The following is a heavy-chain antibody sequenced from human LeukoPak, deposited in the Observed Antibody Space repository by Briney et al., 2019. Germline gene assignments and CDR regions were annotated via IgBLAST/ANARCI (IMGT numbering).Heavy chain of an antibody. CDR3: ARGQWDVVVPAAIDAFDI. D-gene: IGHD2-2*01. J-gene: IGHJ3*02. V-gene: IGHV1-8*03. CDR1: GYTFTSYD. Sequence: ASVKVSCKASGYTFTSYDISWVRQATGQGLEWMGWMNPNSGNTGYAQKFQGRVTITRNTSISTAYMELSSLRSEDTAVYYCARGQWDVVVPAAIDAFDIWGQGTMVTVSS. CDR2: MNPNSGNT.